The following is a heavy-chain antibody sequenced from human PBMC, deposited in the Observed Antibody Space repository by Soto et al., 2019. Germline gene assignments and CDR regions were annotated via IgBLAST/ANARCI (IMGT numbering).Heavy chain of an antibody. V-gene: IGHV3-33*01. J-gene: IGHJ4*02. Sequence: QEQLVESGGGVVQPGSSLRLSCAASRFTFSSHGMHWVRQAPGKGLAWVAVIWNDGSRQYYADSVKGRFTISRDDFKNKVSLQMSSLRVEDKAVYYCAGAIGSLSEPDYLGQGTLVTVSS. D-gene: IGHD3-10*01. CDR2: IWNDGSRQ. CDR1: RFTFSSHG. CDR3: AGAIGSLSEPDY.